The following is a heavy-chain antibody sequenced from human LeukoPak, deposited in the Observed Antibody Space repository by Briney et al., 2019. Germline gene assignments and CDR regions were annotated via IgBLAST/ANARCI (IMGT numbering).Heavy chain of an antibody. D-gene: IGHD3-22*01. J-gene: IGHJ4*02. Sequence: SETLSLTCTVSGGSISSYYWSWIRQPAGKGLEWIGRIYTSGSTNYNPSLKSRVTMSVDTSKNQFSLKLSSVTAADTAVYYCAGTQYYYDSSGYWVYWGQGTLVTVSS. CDR2: IYTSGST. CDR1: GGSISSYY. V-gene: IGHV4-4*07. CDR3: AGTQYYYDSSGYWVY.